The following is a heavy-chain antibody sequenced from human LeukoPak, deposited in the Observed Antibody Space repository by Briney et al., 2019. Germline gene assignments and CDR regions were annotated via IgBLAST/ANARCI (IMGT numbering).Heavy chain of an antibody. CDR1: GFTFSNYW. CDR3: AKHSGQGDSSSWSYYFDY. V-gene: IGHV3-74*01. CDR2: INTDGSST. D-gene: IGHD6-13*01. Sequence: PGGSLRLSCAASGFTFSNYWMHWVRQAPGKGLVWVSRINTDGSSTTYADSVKGRFTISRDNAKNTLYLQMNSLRAEDTAVYYCAKHSGQGDSSSWSYYFDYWGQGTLVTVSS. J-gene: IGHJ4*02.